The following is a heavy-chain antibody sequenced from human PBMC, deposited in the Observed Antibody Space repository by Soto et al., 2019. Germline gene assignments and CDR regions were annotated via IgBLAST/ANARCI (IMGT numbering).Heavy chain of an antibody. V-gene: IGHV4-30-2*01. CDR3: ARGGYTITYSFDY. Sequence: QLQLQESGSGQVQPSQTLSLTCGVSGGSINSGGYAWSWIRQPPGKGLEWIGYIYSTGSTYSNPSLNSRVTXSXDXPRNLFSLKLSSVTAADTAVYFCARGGYTITYSFDYWGQGSLITVSS. J-gene: IGHJ4*02. CDR2: IYSTGST. D-gene: IGHD2-15*01. CDR1: GGSINSGGYA.